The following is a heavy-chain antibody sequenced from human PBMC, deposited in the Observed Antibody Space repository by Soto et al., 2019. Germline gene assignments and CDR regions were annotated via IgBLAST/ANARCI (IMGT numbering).Heavy chain of an antibody. CDR1: GFTFSSYA. J-gene: IGHJ4*02. D-gene: IGHD4-17*01. CDR2: ISTTGSSI. CDR3: ARNSGDYEVY. Sequence: EVQLLESGGGLVQPGGSLRLSCAASGFTFSSYAMSWVRQAPGKGLEWVSYISTTGSSIHYADSVRGRFTISRDNAKNSLYLQMNSLRAEDTAIYYCARNSGDYEVYWGQGTLVTVSS. V-gene: IGHV3-48*03.